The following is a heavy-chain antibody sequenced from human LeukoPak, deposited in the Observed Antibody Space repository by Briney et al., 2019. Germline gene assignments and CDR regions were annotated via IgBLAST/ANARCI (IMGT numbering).Heavy chain of an antibody. Sequence: SQTLSLTCTVSGGSISGSTYYWGWIRPPAGKGLEWIGRIYASGSTSYNPSLKSRATISVDTSKNQFSLKLSSVTAADTAIYYCARDGGSYSLDYWGRGTLVTVSS. CDR1: GGSISGSTYY. D-gene: IGHD1-26*01. CDR3: ARDGGSYSLDY. CDR2: IYASGST. J-gene: IGHJ4*02. V-gene: IGHV4-61*02.